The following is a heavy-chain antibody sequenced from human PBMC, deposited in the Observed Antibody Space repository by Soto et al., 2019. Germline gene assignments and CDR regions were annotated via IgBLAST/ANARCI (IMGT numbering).Heavy chain of an antibody. J-gene: IGHJ3*02. D-gene: IGHD3-9*01. CDR3: AKGGYFDWRDAFDI. CDR1: GVSVNSSM. Sequence: GSLELSCAACGVSVNSSMMNGVRKAQGKGLEWVSSISSSSSYIYYADSVKGRFTISRDNAKNSLYLQMNSLRAEDTAVYYCAKGGYFDWRDAFDIWGQGTMVTVSS. V-gene: IGHV3-21*01. CDR2: ISSSSSYI.